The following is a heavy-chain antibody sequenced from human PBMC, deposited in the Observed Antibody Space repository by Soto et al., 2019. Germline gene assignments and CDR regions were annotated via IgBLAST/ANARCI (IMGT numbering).Heavy chain of an antibody. CDR1: GFTFSSYA. V-gene: IGHV3-23*01. CDR3: AKDRGGCSSTSCPPRLFDY. CDR2: ISGSGGST. D-gene: IGHD2-2*01. Sequence: EVQLLESGGGLVQPGGSLRLSCAASGFTFSSYAMSWVRQAPGKGLEWVSAISGSGGSTYYADSVKGRFTISRDNSKNTRYLQMNSLRAEDTAVYYCAKDRGGCSSTSCPPRLFDYWGQGTLVTVSS. J-gene: IGHJ4*02.